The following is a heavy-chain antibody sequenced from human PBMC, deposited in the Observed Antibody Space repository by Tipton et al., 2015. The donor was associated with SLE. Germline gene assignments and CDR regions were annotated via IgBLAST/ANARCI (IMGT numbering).Heavy chain of an antibody. V-gene: IGHV3-7*03. CDR2: INQDGGEE. Sequence: SLRLSCAASGFSFSTYWMSWVRQAPGKGLEWVANINQDGGEEYYVDSVKGRFTISRDNSRNTLYLQMDRLRAADTAVYYCVKQLGSAWYFDLWGRGTLVTVSS. D-gene: IGHD6-13*01. CDR3: VKQLGSAWYFDL. J-gene: IGHJ2*01. CDR1: GFSFSTYW.